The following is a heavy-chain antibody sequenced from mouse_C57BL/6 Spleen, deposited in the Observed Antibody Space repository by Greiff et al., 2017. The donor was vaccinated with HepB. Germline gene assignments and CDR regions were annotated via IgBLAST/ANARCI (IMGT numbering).Heavy chain of an antibody. V-gene: IGHV1-81*01. CDR1: GYTFTSYG. Sequence: VQLQQSGAELARPGASVKLSCKASGYTFTSYGISWVKQRTGQGLEWIGEIYPRSGNTYYNEKFKGKATLTADKSSSTAYMELRSLTSEDSAVYFCAREESLYYGSSYWFAYWGQGTLVTVSA. J-gene: IGHJ3*01. D-gene: IGHD1-1*01. CDR3: AREESLYYGSSYWFAY. CDR2: IYPRSGNT.